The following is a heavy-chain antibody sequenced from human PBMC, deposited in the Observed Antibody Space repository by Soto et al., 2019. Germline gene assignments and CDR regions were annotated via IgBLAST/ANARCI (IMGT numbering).Heavy chain of an antibody. CDR1: GGSISSYF. CDR2: ISYSGST. D-gene: IGHD4-17*01. J-gene: IGHJ2*01. V-gene: IGHV4-59*12. CDR3: ARDYGDTIVSLHYWYFDV. Sequence: QVQLQESGPGLVKPSETLSLTCTVSGGSISSYFWSWIRQPPGKGLEWIGYISYSGSTYYNPPLKSRVTRSVDTSKNQFSRKLRSVTAADTAVYYCARDYGDTIVSLHYWYFDVWGRGTLVTVSS.